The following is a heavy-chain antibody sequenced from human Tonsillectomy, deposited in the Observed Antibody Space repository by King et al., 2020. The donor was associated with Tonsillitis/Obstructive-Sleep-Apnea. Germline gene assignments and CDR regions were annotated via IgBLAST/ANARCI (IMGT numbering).Heavy chain of an antibody. Sequence: DVQLVESGGGLVQPGGSLRLSCVASGFTFSSYEMNWVRQAPGKGLEWISYISSSGGTIYYADSVKGRFTISRDNAKNSLYLQMNSLRPEDTAVYYCARETASYGFWSGSPLFDYWGQGTLVTVSS. CDR1: GFTFSSYE. CDR2: ISSSGGTI. J-gene: IGHJ4*02. CDR3: ARETASYGFWSGSPLFDY. D-gene: IGHD3-3*01. V-gene: IGHV3-48*03.